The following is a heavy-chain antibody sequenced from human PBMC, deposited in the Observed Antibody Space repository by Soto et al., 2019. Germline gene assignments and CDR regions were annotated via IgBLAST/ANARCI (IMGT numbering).Heavy chain of an antibody. V-gene: IGHV4-39*01. CDR1: GGSTSSSSYY. CDR3: ARHFYALGSSDYYYYGMDV. Sequence: PSETLSLTCTVSGGSTSSSSYYWGWIRQPPGKGLEWIGSIYYSGSTYYNPSLKSRVTISVDTSKNQFSLKLSSVTAADTAVYYCARHFYALGSSDYYYYGMDVWGQGTTVTVSS. J-gene: IGHJ6*02. D-gene: IGHD6-25*01. CDR2: IYYSGST.